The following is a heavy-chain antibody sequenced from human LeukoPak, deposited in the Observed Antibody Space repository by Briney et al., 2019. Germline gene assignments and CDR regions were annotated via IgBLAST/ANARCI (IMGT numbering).Heavy chain of an antibody. V-gene: IGHV4-59*12. J-gene: IGHJ4*02. CDR3: ARPHPLYGGGSFLF. Sequence: SETLSLTCSVSGGSISSYFWSWIRQPPGKELEWIGYIYVTGMTNYNPSRKSRATISMDTSKNQFSLKLTSVTAADTAVYYCARPHPLYGGGSFLFWGQGLLVTVSS. CDR2: IYVTGMT. D-gene: IGHD3-16*01. CDR1: GGSISSYF.